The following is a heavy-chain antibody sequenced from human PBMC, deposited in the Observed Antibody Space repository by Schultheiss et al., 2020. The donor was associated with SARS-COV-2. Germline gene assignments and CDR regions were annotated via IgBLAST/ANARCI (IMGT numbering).Heavy chain of an antibody. V-gene: IGHV3-15*01. CDR1: GFTFTTSA. Sequence: GGSLRLSCVASGFTFTTSAMSWVRQAPGKGLEWIGRIKSKNDGGATDYAAPVKGRFTISRDASQNTLYLQMNSLKIEDTAVYYCTAISKAVADTAGYWGQGTLVTVSS. CDR2: IKSKNDGGAT. CDR3: TAISKAVADTAGY. D-gene: IGHD6-19*01. J-gene: IGHJ4*02.